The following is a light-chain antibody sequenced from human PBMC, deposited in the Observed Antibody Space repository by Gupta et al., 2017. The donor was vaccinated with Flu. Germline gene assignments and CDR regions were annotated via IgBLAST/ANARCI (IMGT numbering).Light chain of an antibody. V-gene: IGLV1-51*02. J-gene: IGLJ3*02. CDR1: ISNLGNNL. CDR3: GTWDNSLSTGV. CDR2: EDE. Sequence: ISNLGNNLVSWYQHLPATAPKVSIDEDEKRPSGIPDRVSANKSATSAPQNITRLQSEDETYYYCGTWDNSLSTGVFVGGTKLTVL.